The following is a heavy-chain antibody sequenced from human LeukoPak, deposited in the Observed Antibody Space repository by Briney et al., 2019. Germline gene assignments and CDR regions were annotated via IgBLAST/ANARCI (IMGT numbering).Heavy chain of an antibody. Sequence: PGGSLRLSCAASGFTFSSYAMSWVRQAPGKGLEWVSAISGSGGSTYYADSVKGRFTISRDNSKNTLYLQMNSLRAEDTAVYYCAKKSQGSSGWYHADWFDPWGQGTLVTVSS. CDR1: GFTFSSYA. J-gene: IGHJ5*02. CDR2: ISGSGGST. V-gene: IGHV3-23*01. CDR3: AKKSQGSSGWYHADWFDP. D-gene: IGHD6-19*01.